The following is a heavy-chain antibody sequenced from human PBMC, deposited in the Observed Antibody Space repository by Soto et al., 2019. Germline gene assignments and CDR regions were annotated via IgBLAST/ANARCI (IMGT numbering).Heavy chain of an antibody. D-gene: IGHD2-2*01. CDR3: ARGTQIVVVPAAMSRGYYYYGMDV. CDR2: IIPIFGTA. V-gene: IGHV1-69*01. J-gene: IGHJ6*02. Sequence: QVQLVQSGAEVKKPGSSVKVSCKASGGTFSSYAISWVRQAPGQGLEWMGGIIPIFGTANYAQKCKGRVTITADESTSTAYMELSSLRSEDTAVYYCARGTQIVVVPAAMSRGYYYYGMDVWGQGTTVTVSS. CDR1: GGTFSSYA.